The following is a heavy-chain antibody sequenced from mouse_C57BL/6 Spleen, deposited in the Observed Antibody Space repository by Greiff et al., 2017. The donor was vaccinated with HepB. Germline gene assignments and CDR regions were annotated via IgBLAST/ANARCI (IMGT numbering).Heavy chain of an antibody. CDR2: IDPSDSET. D-gene: IGHD1-1*01. Sequence: QVQLQQPGAELVRPGSSVKLSCKASGYTFTSYWMHWVKQRPIQGLEWIGNIDPSDSETHYNQKFKDKATLTVDKSSSTAYMELSSLTSEDSAVYYCARTYYGSRYDYAMDYGGQGTSVTVSS. J-gene: IGHJ4*01. V-gene: IGHV1-52*01. CDR1: GYTFTSYW. CDR3: ARTYYGSRYDYAMDY.